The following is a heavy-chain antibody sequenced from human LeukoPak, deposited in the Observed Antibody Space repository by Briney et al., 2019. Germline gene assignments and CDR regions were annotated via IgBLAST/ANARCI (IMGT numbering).Heavy chain of an antibody. Sequence: PSETLSLTCAVYGGSFSGYYWSWIRQPPGTGLEWIGEINHSGSTNYNPSLKSRVTISVDTSKNQFSLKLSSVTAADTAVYYCARSMPSPSPQLWLPYYYYYMDVWGKGTTVTVSS. CDR1: GGSFSGYY. J-gene: IGHJ6*03. CDR3: ARSMPSPSPQLWLPYYYYYMDV. CDR2: INHSGST. D-gene: IGHD5-18*01. V-gene: IGHV4-34*01.